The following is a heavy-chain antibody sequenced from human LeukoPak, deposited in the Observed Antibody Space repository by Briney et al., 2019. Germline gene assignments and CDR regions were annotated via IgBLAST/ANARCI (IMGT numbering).Heavy chain of an antibody. D-gene: IGHD4-17*01. CDR1: GYTFTSCG. V-gene: IGHV1-18*01. Sequence: ASVKVSCKASGYTFTSCGISWVRQAPGQGLEWMGWISAYNGNTNYAQKLQGRVTMTTDTSTSTAYMELRSLRSDDTAVYYCARPRYGDYGNDAFDIWGQGTMVTVSS. CDR3: ARPRYGDYGNDAFDI. J-gene: IGHJ3*02. CDR2: ISAYNGNT.